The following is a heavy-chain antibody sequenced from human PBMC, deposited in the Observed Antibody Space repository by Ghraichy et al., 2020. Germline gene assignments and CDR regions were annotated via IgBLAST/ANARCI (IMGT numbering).Heavy chain of an antibody. V-gene: IGHV2-26*01. CDR1: GFSLSNARMG. D-gene: IGHD2-8*01. J-gene: IGHJ3*02. CDR3: ARPLGYCTNGVCYTVLDAFDI. Sequence: SGPTLVKPTETLTLTCTVSGFSLSNARMGVSWIRQPPGKALEWLAHIFSNDEKSYSTSLKSRLTISKDTSKSQVVLTMTNMDPVDTATYYCARPLGYCTNGVCYTVLDAFDIWGQGTMVTVSS. CDR2: IFSNDEK.